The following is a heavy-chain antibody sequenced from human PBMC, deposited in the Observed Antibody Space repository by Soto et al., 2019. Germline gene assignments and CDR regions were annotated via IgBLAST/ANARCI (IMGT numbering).Heavy chain of an antibody. CDR1: GGTFSSYA. D-gene: IGHD5-18*01. CDR2: IIPIFGTA. J-gene: IGHJ6*02. Sequence: GASVKVSCKASGGTFSSYAISWVRQAPGQGLEWMGGIIPIFGTANYAQKFQGRVTITRDTSASTAYMELSSLRSEDTAVYYCAREDTAMVAGMDVWGQGTTVTVSS. CDR3: AREDTAMVAGMDV. V-gene: IGHV1-69*05.